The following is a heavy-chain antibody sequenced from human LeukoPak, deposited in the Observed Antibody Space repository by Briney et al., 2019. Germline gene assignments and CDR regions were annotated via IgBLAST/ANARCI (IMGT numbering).Heavy chain of an antibody. Sequence: SVKVSFKASGFTFNTSAMKWVRQARGQRVQWRGWIVVGSGDTNYAQEFQERVTITRDMSTSTAYMELSSLRSEDTAVYYCAADPSGSYVDAFDIWGQGTMVTVSS. V-gene: IGHV1-58*02. J-gene: IGHJ3*02. CDR3: AADPSGSYVDAFDI. CDR2: IVVGSGDT. D-gene: IGHD1-26*01. CDR1: GFTFNTSA.